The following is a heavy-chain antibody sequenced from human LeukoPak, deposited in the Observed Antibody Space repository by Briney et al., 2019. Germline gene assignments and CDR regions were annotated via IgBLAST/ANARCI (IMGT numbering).Heavy chain of an antibody. CDR1: GGTFSSYA. Sequence: SVKVSCKASGGTFSSYAISWVRQAPGQGLEWMGRIIPILGIANYAQKFQGRVTITADKSTSTAYMELSSLRSEDTAVYYCAGDDIGGATDYYYYYGMDVWGQGTTVTVSS. CDR2: IIPILGIA. D-gene: IGHD1-26*01. J-gene: IGHJ6*02. V-gene: IGHV1-69*04. CDR3: AGDDIGGATDYYYYYGMDV.